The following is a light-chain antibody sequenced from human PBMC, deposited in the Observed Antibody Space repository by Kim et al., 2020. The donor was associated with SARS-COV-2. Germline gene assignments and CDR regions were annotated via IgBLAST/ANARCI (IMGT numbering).Light chain of an antibody. Sequence: PGESATPSCRASQSVSSNLAWYQQKPGQAPRLLIYGASTRATGIPARFSGSGSGTEFTLTISSLQSEDFAVYYCQQYNNWPPLLTFGGGTKVDIK. CDR3: QQYNNWPPLLT. CDR2: GAS. J-gene: IGKJ4*01. CDR1: QSVSSN. V-gene: IGKV3-15*01.